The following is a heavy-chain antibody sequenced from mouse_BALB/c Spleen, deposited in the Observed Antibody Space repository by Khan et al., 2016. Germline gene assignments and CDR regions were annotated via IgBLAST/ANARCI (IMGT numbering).Heavy chain of an antibody. CDR3: SRSGYGYDY. Sequence: QVRLQQSGAELVRPGSSVKISCKASGYAFSIYWMNWVKQRPGQGLEWIGQIYPGDGDTDYNGKFKDKATLTADKSSSTASMQLSSLTSEDSAVYVCSRSGYGYDYWGQGTTLTVSS. CDR2: IYPGDGDT. V-gene: IGHV1-80*01. J-gene: IGHJ2*01. D-gene: IGHD2-2*01. CDR1: GYAFSIYW.